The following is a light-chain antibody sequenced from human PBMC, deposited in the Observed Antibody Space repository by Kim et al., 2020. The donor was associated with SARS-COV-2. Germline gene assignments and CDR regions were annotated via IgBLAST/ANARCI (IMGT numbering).Light chain of an antibody. CDR3: QQNNDWPLT. Sequence: GSPRETATLSCRASQSVSTNLAWYQQKPAQAPRLLIYGASTMAPGIPARFSGSGSGTEFTLTISGLQSEDCALYSCQQNNDWPLTFGGGTKVDIK. CDR1: QSVSTN. V-gene: IGKV3D-15*01. J-gene: IGKJ4*01. CDR2: GAS.